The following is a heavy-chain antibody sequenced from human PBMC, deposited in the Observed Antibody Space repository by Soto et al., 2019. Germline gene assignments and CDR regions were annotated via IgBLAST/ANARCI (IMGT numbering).Heavy chain of an antibody. J-gene: IGHJ6*02. V-gene: IGHV4-34*01. CDR2: ITHGGST. Sequence: PSETLSLTCGVYGGSFSAYSWTWLRKSPGKGLEWIGEITHGGSTDYNPALKSRLVMSVDTSKNQFSLRVTSVTAADAAVYFCARARFDSWSHIYYGLDVWGQGTTVTVSS. CDR3: ARARFDSWSHIYYGLDV. CDR1: GGSFSAYS. D-gene: IGHD3-3*01.